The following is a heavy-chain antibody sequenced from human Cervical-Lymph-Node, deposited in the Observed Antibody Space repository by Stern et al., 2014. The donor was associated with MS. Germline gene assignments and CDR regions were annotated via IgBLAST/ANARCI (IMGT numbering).Heavy chain of an antibody. CDR2: IYPGDADT. CDR1: GYRFSSDW. CDR3: SPSFQGQVTFSADKSISTVYLQWSSLKPSDTATYYCATRQFFQH. Sequence: VQLVESGAEVKKPGESLKISCKGLGYRFSSDWIGWVLQMPGKGLEWMGTIYPGDADTRYSPSFQAQGTFKTDQSNRPAHLEWMGIIYPGDSDTRYSPSFQGQVTFSADKSISTVYLQWSSLKPSDTATYYCATRQFFQHWGQGTLVTVSS. J-gene: IGHJ1*01. V-gene: IGHV5-51*01. D-gene: IGHD2-21*02.